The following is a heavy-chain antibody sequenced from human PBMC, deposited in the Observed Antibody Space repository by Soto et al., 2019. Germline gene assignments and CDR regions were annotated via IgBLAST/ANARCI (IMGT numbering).Heavy chain of an antibody. CDR1: GYTFTSCA. CDR3: AREGEMPYYYYGLDV. J-gene: IGHJ6*02. CDR2: ISGYNGHT. D-gene: IGHD3-16*01. Sequence: ASVKVSCKASGYTFTSCAMHWVRQAPGQGLEWMGWISGYNGHTKYAQKFQGRVTMTTDTSTSTVYMDLRSLRSDDTAVYYCAREGEMPYYYYGLDVWGQGTTVTVSS. V-gene: IGHV1-18*01.